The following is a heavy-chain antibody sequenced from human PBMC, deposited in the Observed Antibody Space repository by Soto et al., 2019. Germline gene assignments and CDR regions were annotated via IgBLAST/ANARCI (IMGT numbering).Heavy chain of an antibody. Sequence: EVQLVESGGDLVKPGGSLRLSCAASGFAFSNGWMSWVRQAPGKGLEWVGRIKSKTDGETRDYAGPVKDRFTISRDDSKKTLYLQMNSLKTEVTAVYYCSTDLGYYGLDVWGQGTTVTVSS. CDR2: IKSKTDGETR. CDR3: STDLGYYGLDV. V-gene: IGHV3-15*01. J-gene: IGHJ6*02. CDR1: GFAFSNGW. D-gene: IGHD2-15*01.